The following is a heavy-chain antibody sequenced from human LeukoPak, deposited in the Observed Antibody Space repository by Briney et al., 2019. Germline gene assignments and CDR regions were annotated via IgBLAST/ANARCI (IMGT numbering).Heavy chain of an antibody. CDR1: GGTFSSYA. V-gene: IGHV1-69*05. CDR3: ARVLYRGDDSSGHFDY. Sequence: ASVKVSCKASGGTFSSYALSWVRQAPGQGLEWMGVIIPIFGTANYAQKFQGRVTITTDESTSTAYMELSSLRSEDTAVYYCARVLYRGDDSSGHFDYWGQGTLVTVSS. CDR2: IIPIFGTA. J-gene: IGHJ4*02. D-gene: IGHD3-22*01.